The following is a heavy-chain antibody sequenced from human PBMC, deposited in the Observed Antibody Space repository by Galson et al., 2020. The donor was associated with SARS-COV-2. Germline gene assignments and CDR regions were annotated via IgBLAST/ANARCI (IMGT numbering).Heavy chain of an antibody. D-gene: IGHD6-19*01. CDR2: MYYSGSV. CDR1: GVSIGGTDYY. V-gene: IGHV4-39*01. J-gene: IGHJ4*02. Sequence: SETLSLTCTVSGVSIGGTDYYWVWIRQPPGKGLEWIGSMYYSGSVYYNPSLKRRVTISVDTSKNQFSLRLNSVTAADTAVYFCARQATGDIAVHFDYWGQGTLVSVSS. CDR3: ARQATGDIAVHFDY.